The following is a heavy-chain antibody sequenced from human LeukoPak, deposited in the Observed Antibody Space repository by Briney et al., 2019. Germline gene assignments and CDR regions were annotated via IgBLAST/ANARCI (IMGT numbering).Heavy chain of an antibody. J-gene: IGHJ6*02. CDR3: ARTNILTGYSMDV. V-gene: IGHV3-21*01. D-gene: IGHD3-9*01. Sequence: GGSLRLSCAASGFTFSSYSVNWVRQAPGKGLEWVSSISSSSSYIYYADSVKGRFTISRDNAKNSLYLQMNSLRAEDTAVYYCARTNILTGYSMDVWGQGTTVTVSS. CDR2: ISSSSSYI. CDR1: GFTFSSYS.